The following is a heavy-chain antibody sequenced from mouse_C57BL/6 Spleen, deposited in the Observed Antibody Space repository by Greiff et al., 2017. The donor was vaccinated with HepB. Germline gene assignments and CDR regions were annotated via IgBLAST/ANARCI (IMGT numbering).Heavy chain of an antibody. CDR1: GYTFTSYG. J-gene: IGHJ4*01. Sequence: QVQLQQSGAELARPGASVKLSCKASGYTFTSYGISWVKQRTGQGLEWIGEIYPRSGNTYYNEKFKGKATMTADKSSSTAYMELRSLTSEDSAVYFCASRPPITTVVAGAMDYWGQGTSVTVSS. D-gene: IGHD1-1*01. CDR3: ASRPPITTVVAGAMDY. CDR2: IYPRSGNT. V-gene: IGHV1-81*01.